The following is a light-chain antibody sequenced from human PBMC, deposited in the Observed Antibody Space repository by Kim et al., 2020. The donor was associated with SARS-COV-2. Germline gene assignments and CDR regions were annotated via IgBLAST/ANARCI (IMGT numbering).Light chain of an antibody. Sequence: DIQMTQSPSTLSAYVGDRVTITCRASQSINSWLAWYQQKPGKAPKFLVYNTSFLQSGVPSRFSGSGSGTEFTLTISSLQPDDGATYICQHCFSYSWTFGQGTKVDIK. CDR2: NTS. J-gene: IGKJ1*01. CDR1: QSINSW. V-gene: IGKV1-5*03. CDR3: QHCFSYSWT.